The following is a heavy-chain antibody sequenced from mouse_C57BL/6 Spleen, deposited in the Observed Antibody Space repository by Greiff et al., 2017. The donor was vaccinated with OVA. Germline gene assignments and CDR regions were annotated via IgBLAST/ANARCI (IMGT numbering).Heavy chain of an antibody. CDR3: ASQIIYYDYRGYFDV. J-gene: IGHJ1*03. Sequence: QVQLQQPGAELVKPGASVKMSCKASGYTFTSYWITWVKQRPGQGLEWIGDIYPGSGSTNYNEKFKSKATLTVDTSSSTAYMQLSSLTSEDSAVYDCASQIIYYDYRGYFDVWGTGTTVTVSS. CDR2: IYPGSGST. V-gene: IGHV1-55*01. D-gene: IGHD2-4*01. CDR1: GYTFTSYW.